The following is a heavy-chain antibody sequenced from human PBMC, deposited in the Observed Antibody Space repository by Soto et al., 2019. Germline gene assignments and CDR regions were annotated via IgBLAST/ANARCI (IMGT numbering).Heavy chain of an antibody. CDR2: IKPDGSEK. J-gene: IGHJ3*02. Sequence: HPGGSLRLSCAASGFTFSSHWMSWVRQAPGKGLEWVANIKPDGSEKWYVDSVKGRFTISRDNTKNSLYLQMNSLRAEDTAVYYCARGDYYESTAPFSDAYAICGQGTMLTVS. CDR1: GFTFSSHW. V-gene: IGHV3-7*04. D-gene: IGHD3-22*01. CDR3: ARGDYYESTAPFSDAYAI.